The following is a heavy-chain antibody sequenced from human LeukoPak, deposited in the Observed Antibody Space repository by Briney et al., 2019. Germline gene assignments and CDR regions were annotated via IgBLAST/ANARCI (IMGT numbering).Heavy chain of an antibody. CDR2: IYYSGST. J-gene: IGHJ4*02. D-gene: IGHD6-13*01. V-gene: IGHV4-39*01. CDR1: GGSISSSSYY. CDR3: ASSSEVAANLYFDY. Sequence: SETLSLTCTVSGGSISSSSYYWSWIRQPPGKGLEWIGSIYYSGSTYYNPSLKSRVTISVDTSKNQFSLKLSSVTAADTAVYYCASSSEVAANLYFDYWGQGTLVTVSS.